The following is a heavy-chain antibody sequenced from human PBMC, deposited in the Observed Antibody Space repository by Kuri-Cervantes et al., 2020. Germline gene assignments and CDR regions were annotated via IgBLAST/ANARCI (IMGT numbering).Heavy chain of an antibody. CDR1: GGSFSAYC. D-gene: IGHD5-18*01. Sequence: GSLRLSCAVYGGSFSAYCRTWIRQPPGKGLEWIGEINHSGSTNYNPSLESRVTISVDTSKNHFSLRMSSVTAADTAVYYCARHRGNTYGKMWDFDYWGQGNLVTVSS. V-gene: IGHV4-34*01. CDR2: INHSGST. CDR3: ARHRGNTYGKMWDFDY. J-gene: IGHJ4*02.